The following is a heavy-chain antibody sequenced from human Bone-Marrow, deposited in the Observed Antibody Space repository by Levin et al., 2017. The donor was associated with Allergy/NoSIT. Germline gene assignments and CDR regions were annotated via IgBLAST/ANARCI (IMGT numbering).Heavy chain of an antibody. J-gene: IGHJ4*02. CDR2: IFYRGST. V-gene: IGHV4-61*01. CDR3: ARAPQYINGWYGGFDH. D-gene: IGHD6-19*01. CDR1: TDSDSRGSYY. Sequence: PSETLSLTCTVSTDSDSRGSYYWTWIRQPPGTTLEWIGHIFYRGSTDYNPSLAGRVTISEDTSTKQFSLRLRSVTAADTAVYFCARAPQYINGWYGGFDHWGKGVLVTVSS.